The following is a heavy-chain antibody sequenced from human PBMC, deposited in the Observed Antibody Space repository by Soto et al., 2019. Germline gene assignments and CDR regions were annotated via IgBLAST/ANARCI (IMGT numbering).Heavy chain of an antibody. V-gene: IGHV4-31*03. D-gene: IGHD5-18*01. Sequence: PSETLSLTCTVSGGSISSGGYYWSWIRQHPGKGLEWIGYIYYSGSTYYNPSLKSRVTISVDTSKNQFSLKLSSVTAADTAAYYCARRGYSYGYDRYFDYWGQGTLVTVSS. CDR2: IYYSGST. CDR1: GGSISSGGYY. CDR3: ARRGYSYGYDRYFDY. J-gene: IGHJ4*02.